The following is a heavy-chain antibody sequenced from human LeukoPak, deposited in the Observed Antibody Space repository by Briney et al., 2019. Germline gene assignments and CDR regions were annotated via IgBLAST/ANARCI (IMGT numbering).Heavy chain of an antibody. CDR3: ARDFYDTSGLIWYYSGMDV. V-gene: IGHV3-74*01. CDR2: INSDGNTA. Sequence: GGSLRLSRAASGFTFRSYWMYWVRQAPGKGLEWLSRINSDGNTASYADSVQGRFTISRDNAKNTLYLQMNSLRAEDTAVYYCARDFYDTSGLIWYYSGMDVWGQGTTVTVSS. CDR1: GFTFRSYW. J-gene: IGHJ6*02. D-gene: IGHD3-22*01.